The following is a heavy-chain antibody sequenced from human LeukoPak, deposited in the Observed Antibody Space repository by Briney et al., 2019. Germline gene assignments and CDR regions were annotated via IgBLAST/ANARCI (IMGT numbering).Heavy chain of an antibody. V-gene: IGHV4-59*01. Sequence: SETLSLTCTVSAGSLSGYFWSWIRQPPGKGLEWIGYIFYSGSTNYNPSLKSRVTITVDTSKSHFSLKLSSVTAADTAVYYCASSGGSRDWFDPWGQGTLVTVSS. CDR2: IFYSGST. D-gene: IGHD2-15*01. CDR3: ASSGGSRDWFDP. J-gene: IGHJ5*02. CDR1: AGSLSGYF.